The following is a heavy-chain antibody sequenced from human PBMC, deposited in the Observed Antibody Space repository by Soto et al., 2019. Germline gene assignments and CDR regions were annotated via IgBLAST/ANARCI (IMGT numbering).Heavy chain of an antibody. CDR1: GFTFSGSA. V-gene: IGHV3-73*01. CDR3: TPCVPDSSGWYFVRTDAFDI. CDR2: IRSKANSYAT. Sequence: EVQLVESGGGLVQPGGSLKLSCAASGFTFSGSAMHWVRQASGKGLEWVGRIRSKANSYATAYAASVKGRFTISRDDSKNTAYLQMNSLKTEDTAVYYCTPCVPDSSGWYFVRTDAFDIWGQGTMVTVSS. D-gene: IGHD6-19*01. J-gene: IGHJ3*02.